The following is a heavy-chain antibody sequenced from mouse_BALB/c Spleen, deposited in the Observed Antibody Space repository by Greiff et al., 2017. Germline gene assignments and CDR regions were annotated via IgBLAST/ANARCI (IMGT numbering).Heavy chain of an antibody. Sequence: VQLQQSGPQLVRPGASVKISCKASGYSFTSYWMHWVKQRPGQGLEWIGMIDPSDSETRLNQKFKDKATLTVDKSSSTAYMQLSSPTSEDSAVYYCADWYGSSYDYWGKAPLSQSPQ. D-gene: IGHD1-1*01. J-gene: IGHJ2*01. V-gene: IGHV1S126*01. CDR1: GYSFTSYW. CDR2: IDPSDSET. CDR3: ADWYGSSYDY.